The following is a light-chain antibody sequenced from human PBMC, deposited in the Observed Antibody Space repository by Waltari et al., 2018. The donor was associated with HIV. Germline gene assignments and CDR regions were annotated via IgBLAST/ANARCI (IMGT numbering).Light chain of an antibody. V-gene: IGKV4-1*01. J-gene: IGKJ4*01. Sequence: DIVLTQSQDSLAVSLGERDTINCKSSQSVFYSANNKNDLAWYQQKPGQPPKLLIYWEATREFWVPDRSIGSGSGTDFTLTISSLQAEDVALYYCQQYYSTPLTFGGGTKVEIK. CDR3: QQYYSTPLT. CDR1: QSVFYSANNKND. CDR2: WEA.